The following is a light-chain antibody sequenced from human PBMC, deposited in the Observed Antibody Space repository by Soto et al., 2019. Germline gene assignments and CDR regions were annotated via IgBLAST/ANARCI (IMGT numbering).Light chain of an antibody. CDR1: QSVSNNY. J-gene: IGKJ3*01. CDR2: DAS. Sequence: EIVLTQSPGTLSLSPGERATLSCRASQSVSNNYLAWYQQKPGQAPRLLIYDASNRATGIPARFSGSGSGTDFTLTISSLEPEDFAVYYCQHYGNTPPSVTFGPGTKVDIK. CDR3: QHYGNTPPSVT. V-gene: IGKV3-20*01.